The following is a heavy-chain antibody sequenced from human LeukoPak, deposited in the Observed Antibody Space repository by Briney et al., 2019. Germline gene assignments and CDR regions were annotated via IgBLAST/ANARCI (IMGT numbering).Heavy chain of an antibody. CDR3: ARALYYEPSYLDF. Sequence: PSETLSLTCAVYGGSFSGYYWTWIRQPPGKGLEWIGEVTPSGVAHYNPSLKSPVTISVDTSKNQFSLMVTSVTAADTALYFCARALYYEPSYLDFWGRGTLVTVSS. D-gene: IGHD3-22*01. J-gene: IGHJ4*02. CDR1: GGSFSGYY. CDR2: VTPSGVA. V-gene: IGHV4-34*01.